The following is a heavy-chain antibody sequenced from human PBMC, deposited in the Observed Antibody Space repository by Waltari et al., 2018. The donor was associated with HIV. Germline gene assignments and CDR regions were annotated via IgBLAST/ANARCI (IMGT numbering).Heavy chain of an antibody. D-gene: IGHD2-21*01. J-gene: IGHJ6*02. CDR3: GRTSIVPSDGSVDV. Sequence: QVRLVQSGAEVKKPGASVMVSCKASGYTFTSYYIHWVRQAPGQGLEWMGRIDPTTGTTSYSQRFQDRVTMPRDTSITTSYMELSRLRNDDMATYYCGRTSIVPSDGSVDVWGQGTTVIVSS. CDR2: IDPTTGTT. V-gene: IGHV1-2*06. CDR1: GYTFTSYY.